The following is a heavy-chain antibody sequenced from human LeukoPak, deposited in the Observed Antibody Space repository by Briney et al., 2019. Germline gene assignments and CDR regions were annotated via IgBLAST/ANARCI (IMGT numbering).Heavy chain of an antibody. Sequence: GKSLRLSCAASGFPFSSYGMHWVRQAPGKGLEWVAVVSYDGSKKYYADSVKGRFTISRDNSKNTLYLQMNSLRAEDTAVYYCASNQWDYMASYYMDVWGKGTTVTVSS. CDR3: ASNQWDYMASYYMDV. J-gene: IGHJ6*03. V-gene: IGHV3-30*03. CDR1: GFPFSSYG. D-gene: IGHD4-11*01. CDR2: VSYDGSKK.